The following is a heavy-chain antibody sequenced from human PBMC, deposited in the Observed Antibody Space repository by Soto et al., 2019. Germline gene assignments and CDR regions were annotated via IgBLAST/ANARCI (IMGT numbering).Heavy chain of an antibody. CDR1: RFTFSGYG. Sequence: QVQLVESGGGVVQPGRSLRLSCAASRFTFSGYGMHWVRQAPGKGLEWVAVISYDGSNKFYADSVKGRFTISSDNSKNTLYLQMNTLRAEDTAVYYCAKGGRAYCGGDCRYYFDYWGQGTLVTVSS. J-gene: IGHJ4*02. CDR3: AKGGRAYCGGDCRYYFDY. CDR2: ISYDGSNK. V-gene: IGHV3-30*18. D-gene: IGHD2-21*02.